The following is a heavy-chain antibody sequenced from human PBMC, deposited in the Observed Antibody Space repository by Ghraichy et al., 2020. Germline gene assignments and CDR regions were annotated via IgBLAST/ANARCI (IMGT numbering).Heavy chain of an antibody. CDR3: TRSSSVDY. CDR1: GFTFGDYA. V-gene: IGHV3-49*04. D-gene: IGHD6-19*01. J-gene: IGHJ4*02. Sequence: GGSLTLSCTGSGFTFGDYALTWVRQAPGNGLEWVGSIRSKGFGGTTEYAASVKGRFTISRDDSKSIVYLQMNSLKTEDTAVYYCTRSSSVDYWGQGTLVTVSS. CDR2: IRSKGFGGTT.